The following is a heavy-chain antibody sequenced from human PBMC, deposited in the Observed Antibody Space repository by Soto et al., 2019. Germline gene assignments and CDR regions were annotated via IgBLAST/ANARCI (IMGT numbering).Heavy chain of an antibody. CDR3: VRAQLVDLWSGGHFES. D-gene: IGHD3-3*01. Sequence: DVPLVESGGTLVQPGRSLRLSCAASGFSFDDHAMHWARQTPEKGLEWVAGISWNSGNADYADSVKGRFTISRDNGKNSLFLDMNGLRAEHTALYYCVRAQLVDLWSGGHFESWGQGNLVAVSS. CDR1: GFSFDDHA. J-gene: IGHJ4*02. CDR2: ISWNSGNA. V-gene: IGHV3-9*01.